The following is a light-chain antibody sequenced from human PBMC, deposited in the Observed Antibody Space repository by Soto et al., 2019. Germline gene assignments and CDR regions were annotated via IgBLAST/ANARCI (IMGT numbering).Light chain of an antibody. CDR1: SSDIGGYNS. CDR3: CSYAGSNTWV. J-gene: IGLJ3*02. Sequence: QSALTQPPSASGSPGQSVTISCTGTSSDIGGYNSVSWYQQHPGKAPRLMIYEVNKRPSGVPDRFSGSKSGYTASLTVSGLQTEDEADYYCCSYAGSNTWVFGGGTKVTVL. CDR2: EVN. V-gene: IGLV2-8*01.